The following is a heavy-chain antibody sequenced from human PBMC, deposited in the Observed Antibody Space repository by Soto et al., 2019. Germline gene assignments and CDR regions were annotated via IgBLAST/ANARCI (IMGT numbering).Heavy chain of an antibody. CDR3: ARVDTPTVRVGMDV. D-gene: IGHD2-15*01. CDR2: ISANIIST. J-gene: IGHJ6*02. CDR1: GFNFNSHA. Sequence: GGSLRLSCAASGFNFNSHAMAWVRQAPGKGLEWVSTISANIISTYYADSVKGRFTISRDNSKNTLYLQMSSLRVEDTAVYHCARVDTPTVRVGMDVWGQGTTVTVSS. V-gene: IGHV3-23*01.